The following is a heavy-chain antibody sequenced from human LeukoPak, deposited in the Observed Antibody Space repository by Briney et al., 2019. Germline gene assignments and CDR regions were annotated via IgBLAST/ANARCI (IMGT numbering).Heavy chain of an antibody. CDR2: INRDGSTT. Sequence: GGSLRLSCAASGFTFSNYWVHWVRQAPGKGLVWVSRINRDGSTTNYADSVKGRFTVSRDNSKNTLYLQMNSLRAEDTAVYYCAKDRGYCSSTSCSRSFLYGMDVWGQGTTVTVSS. J-gene: IGHJ6*02. D-gene: IGHD2-2*01. CDR3: AKDRGYCSSTSCSRSFLYGMDV. V-gene: IGHV3-74*01. CDR1: GFTFSNYW.